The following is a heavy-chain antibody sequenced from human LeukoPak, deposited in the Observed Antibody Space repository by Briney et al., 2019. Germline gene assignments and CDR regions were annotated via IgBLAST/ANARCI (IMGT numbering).Heavy chain of an antibody. D-gene: IGHD3-16*01. CDR1: GFTFSSYW. V-gene: IGHV3-74*01. CDR3: YVHHYYYYMDV. CDR2: IGDGTTT. Sequence: QSGGSLRLSCAASGFTFSSYWMHWVRQAPGKGLVWVSRIGDGTTTNYADSVKGRFTISRDNAKNTLYLQINSLSAEDTAVYYCYVHHYYYYMDVWGKGTTVTVSS. J-gene: IGHJ6*03.